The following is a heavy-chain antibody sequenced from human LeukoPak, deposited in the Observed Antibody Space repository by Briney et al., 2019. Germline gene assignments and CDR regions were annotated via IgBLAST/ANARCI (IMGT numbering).Heavy chain of an antibody. V-gene: IGHV4-59*01. D-gene: IGHD2-15*01. Sequence: SETLSLTCTVPGGSISSYYWSWIRQPPGKGLEWIGYIYYSGSANYNPSLKSRVTISVDTSKNQFSLKLSSVTAADTAVYYCARDRAGVAATPGFWFDPWGQGTLVTVSS. CDR3: ARDRAGVAATPGFWFDP. CDR1: GGSISSYY. J-gene: IGHJ5*02. CDR2: IYYSGSA.